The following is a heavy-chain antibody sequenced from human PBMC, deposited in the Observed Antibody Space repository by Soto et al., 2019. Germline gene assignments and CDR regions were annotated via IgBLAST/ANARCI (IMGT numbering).Heavy chain of an antibody. CDR3: AKGRYFDVDGGCANF. CDR2: VSGSGSKT. V-gene: IGHV3-23*01. CDR1: GFTFNSYA. D-gene: IGHD3-22*01. Sequence: QSGGGFVQPGGSHRLSCVASGFTFNSYAMTWVRQSPEKGLDWVSTVSGSGSKTYYSQSVQGRFTISRDNSKNTVFLQMRSLRAEDSAIYFCAKGRYFDVDGGCANFWGQGTLVTVSS. J-gene: IGHJ4*02.